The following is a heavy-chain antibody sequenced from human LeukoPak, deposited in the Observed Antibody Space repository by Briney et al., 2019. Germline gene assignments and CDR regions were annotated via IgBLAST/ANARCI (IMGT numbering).Heavy chain of an antibody. V-gene: IGHV4-4*07. CDR1: GVSISTYY. CDR2: MYIGGTR. D-gene: IGHD3-16*01. J-gene: IGHJ5*02. Sequence: PSETLSLTCSVSGVSISTYYWTWIRQPAGKGLEWIGRMYIGGTRNYNPSLKSRVTMSIDTSKNQFSLKLSCVTAADTAVYYCARDLPRENSYAYGFWFDPWGQGTLVTVSS. CDR3: ARDLPRENSYAYGFWFDP.